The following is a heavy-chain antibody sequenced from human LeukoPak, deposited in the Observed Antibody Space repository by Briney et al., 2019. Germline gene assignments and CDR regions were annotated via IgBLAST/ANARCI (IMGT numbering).Heavy chain of an antibody. V-gene: IGHV4-61*02. D-gene: IGHD3-16*02. CDR3: ARFTCGGVIVPS. Sequence: SQTLSLTCTVSGGSISSGSYYWSWIRQPAGKGLEWIGRIYTSGSTNYNPSLKSRVTISVDTSKNQFSLKLSSVTAADTAVYYCARFTCGGVIVPSWGQGTLVTVSS. CDR2: IYTSGST. J-gene: IGHJ4*02. CDR1: GGSISSGSYY.